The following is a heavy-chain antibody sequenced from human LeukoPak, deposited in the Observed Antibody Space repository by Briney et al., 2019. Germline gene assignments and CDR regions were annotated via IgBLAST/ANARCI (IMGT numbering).Heavy chain of an antibody. CDR3: ARDSDYYDSTPLDY. CDR2: INWNGGST. V-gene: IGHV3-20*04. CDR1: GFTFDDYG. D-gene: IGHD3-22*01. Sequence: GGSLRLSCAASGFTFDDYGMSWVRQAPGKGLEWVSGINWNGGSTGYADSVKGRFTISRDNAKNSLYLQMNSLRAEDTALYYCARDSDYYDSTPLDYWGQGTLVTVSS. J-gene: IGHJ4*02.